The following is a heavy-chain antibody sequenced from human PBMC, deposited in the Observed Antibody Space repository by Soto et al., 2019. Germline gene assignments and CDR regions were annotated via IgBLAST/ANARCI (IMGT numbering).Heavy chain of an antibody. D-gene: IGHD3-10*01. CDR1: GFIFSDNA. CDR3: ARDAISMVRGTNNWFDP. V-gene: IGHV3-23*01. J-gene: IGHJ5*02. Sequence: EVQLLESGGGLVQPGGSLRLSCEASGFIFSDNAMSWVRQAPGKGLEWVSAISGNGIATYYADSVKGRFTISRDNSKNTLYLQMNRLRADDTAVYYCARDAISMVRGTNNWFDPWGQGTLVTVSS. CDR2: ISGNGIAT.